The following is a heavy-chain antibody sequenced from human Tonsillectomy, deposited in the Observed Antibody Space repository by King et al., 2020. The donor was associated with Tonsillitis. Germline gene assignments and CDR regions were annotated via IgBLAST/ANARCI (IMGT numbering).Heavy chain of an antibody. CDR2: INSDGSST. D-gene: IGHD3-22*01. J-gene: IGHJ4*02. CDR3: ARDRYYYDSSGYYHVSDY. CDR1: GFTFSSYW. V-gene: IGHV3-74*01. Sequence: QLVESGGGLVQPGGSLRLSCAASGFTFSSYWMHWVRQAPGKGLVWVSRINSDGSSTSYAASVKGRFTISRDNAKNTLYLQMNSLRAEDTAVYYCARDRYYYDSSGYYHVSDYWGQGTLVTVSS.